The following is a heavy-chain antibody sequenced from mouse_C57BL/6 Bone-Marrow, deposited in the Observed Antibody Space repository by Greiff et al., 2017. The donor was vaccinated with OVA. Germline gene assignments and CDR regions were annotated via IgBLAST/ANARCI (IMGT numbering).Heavy chain of an antibody. J-gene: IGHJ4*01. D-gene: IGHD1-2*01. Sequence: VQGVESGPGLVQPSQRLSITCTVSGFSLTSYGVHWVRQSPGKGLEWLGVIWRGGSTDYNAAFMSRLSITKDNSKSQVFFKMNSLQADDTAIYYCAINYYGPYYYAMDYWGQGTSVTVSS. CDR2: IWRGGST. V-gene: IGHV2-5*01. CDR1: GFSLTSYG. CDR3: AINYYGPYYYAMDY.